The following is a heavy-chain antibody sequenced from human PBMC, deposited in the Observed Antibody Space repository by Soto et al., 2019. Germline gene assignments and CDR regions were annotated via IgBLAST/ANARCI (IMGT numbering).Heavy chain of an antibody. D-gene: IGHD1-1*01. CDR3: ASFKVNERERDY. V-gene: IGHV4-30-2*01. J-gene: IGHJ4*02. Sequence: PSETLSLTCTVSGGSISSGGYYWSWIRQHPGKGLEWIGYIYHSGSTYYNPSLKSRVTISLDRSKNQFSLKLSSVTAADTAVEYWASFKVNERERDYWGQGIRVNVSS. CDR2: IYHSGST. CDR1: GGSISSGGYY.